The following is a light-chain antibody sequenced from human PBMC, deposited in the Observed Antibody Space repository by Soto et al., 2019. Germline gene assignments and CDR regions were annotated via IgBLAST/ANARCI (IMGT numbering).Light chain of an antibody. CDR2: GAS. Sequence: EIVMTQSPATLSVSPGEGASLSCRASQTVYSNLAWYQHKPGQAPRLLIYGASSRATGVPARFSGSGSGTEFTLTISSLQSEDFAVYYCQQRSNWPWTLGQGTKVDIK. CDR1: QTVYSN. CDR3: QQRSNWPWT. V-gene: IGKV3-15*01. J-gene: IGKJ1*01.